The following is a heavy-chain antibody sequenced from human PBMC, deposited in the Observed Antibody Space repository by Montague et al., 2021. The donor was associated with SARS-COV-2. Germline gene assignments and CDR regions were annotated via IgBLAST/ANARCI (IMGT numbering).Heavy chain of an antibody. CDR3: ARAGGFYDYWSGYSSSAGFFAP. CDR2: IYYSGST. Sequence: SETLSLTCTVSGGSVSSYYWSWIRQSPGKGLQWLGYIYYSGSTDYNPSLKSRVTMSVDTSKNQLSLWLNSVTTADTAVYFCARAGGFYDYWSGYSSSAGFFAPWGQGILVTVSS. CDR1: GGSVSSYY. J-gene: IGHJ5*02. V-gene: IGHV4-59*02. D-gene: IGHD3-3*01.